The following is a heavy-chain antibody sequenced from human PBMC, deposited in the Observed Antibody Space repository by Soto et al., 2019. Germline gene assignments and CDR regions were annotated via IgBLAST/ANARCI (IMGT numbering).Heavy chain of an antibody. CDR3: ARHGDYYDSSGYYGRVLDY. CDR1: GGSISSSSYC. CDR2: IYYSGST. Sequence: ETLSLTCTVSGGSISSSSYCWGWIRQPPGKGLEWIGSIYYSGSTYYNPSLKSRVTISVDTSKNQFSLKLSSVTAADTAVYYCARHGDYYDSSGYYGRVLDYWGQGTLVTVSS. J-gene: IGHJ4*02. D-gene: IGHD3-22*01. V-gene: IGHV4-39*01.